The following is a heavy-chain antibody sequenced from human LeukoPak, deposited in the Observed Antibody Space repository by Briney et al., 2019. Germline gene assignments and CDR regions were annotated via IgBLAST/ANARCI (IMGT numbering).Heavy chain of an antibody. CDR1: GFTFSSYA. V-gene: IGHV3-30-3*01. CDR2: ISYDGSNK. CDR3: ARDVVVVAATPPYYYYYGMDV. D-gene: IGHD2-15*01. J-gene: IGHJ6*02. Sequence: GRSLRLSCAASGFTFSSYAMHWVRQAPGKGLEWVAVISYDGSNKYYADSVKGRFTISRDNSKNTLCLQMNSLRAEDTAVYYCARDVVVVAATPPYYYYYGMDVWGQGTTVTVSS.